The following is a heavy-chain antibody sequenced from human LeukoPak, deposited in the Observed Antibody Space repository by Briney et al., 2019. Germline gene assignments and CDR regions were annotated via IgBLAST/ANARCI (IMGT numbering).Heavy chain of an antibody. J-gene: IGHJ6*03. V-gene: IGHV3-48*04. Sequence: GGSLRLSCEASGLTFSRSSINWVRQAPGKGLEWVAYISFTSGTIYYADSVEGRFTVSRDNARNSSFLQLKVLRAEDTAVYYCARVDTKSYGSAYMDVWGSGTTVTVSS. D-gene: IGHD3-10*01. CDR3: ARVDTKSYGSAYMDV. CDR1: GLTFSRSS. CDR2: ISFTSGTI.